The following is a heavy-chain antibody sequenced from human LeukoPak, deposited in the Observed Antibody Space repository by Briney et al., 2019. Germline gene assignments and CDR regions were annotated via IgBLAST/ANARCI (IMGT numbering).Heavy chain of an antibody. J-gene: IGHJ4*02. CDR1: GGTFSSYA. V-gene: IGHV1-69*05. CDR2: IIPIFGTA. CDR3: ASGPLGYCSSTSCLGVDY. D-gene: IGHD2-2*01. Sequence: GASVKVSCKASGGTFSSYAISWVRQAPGQGLEWMGGIIPIFGTANYAQKFQGRVTITTDESTSTAYMELSSLRSEDTAVYYCASGPLGYCSSTSCLGVDYWGQGTLVTVSS.